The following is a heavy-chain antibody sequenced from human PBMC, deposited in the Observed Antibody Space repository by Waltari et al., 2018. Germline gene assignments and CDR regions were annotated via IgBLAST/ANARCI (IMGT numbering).Heavy chain of an antibody. CDR2: INTNTGNP. J-gene: IGHJ6*02. Sequence: QVQLVQSGAEVKKPGSSVKVSCKASGDTFTSYAMNWVLQAPGQGREWMGWINTNTGNPTYAQGFTGRFVFSLDTSVSTAYLQISSLKAEDTAVYYCARVLEYFYYYYGMDVWGQGTTVTVSS. CDR1: GDTFTSYA. D-gene: IGHD3-3*01. V-gene: IGHV7-4-1*02. CDR3: ARVLEYFYYYYGMDV.